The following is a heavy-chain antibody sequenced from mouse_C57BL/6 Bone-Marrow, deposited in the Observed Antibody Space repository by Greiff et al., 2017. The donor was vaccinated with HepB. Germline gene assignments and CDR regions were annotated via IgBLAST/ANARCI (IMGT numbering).Heavy chain of an antibody. J-gene: IGHJ4*01. CDR3: ACGYDYEYAMDY. D-gene: IGHD2-4*01. CDR1: GFNIKDDY. Sequence: DVKLQESGAELVRPGASVKLSCTASGFNIKDDYMHWVKQRPEQGLEWIGWIDPENGDTEYASKFQGKATITADTSSNTAYLQLSSLTSEDSAVYYCACGYDYEYAMDYWGQGTSVTVSS. CDR2: IDPENGDT. V-gene: IGHV14-4*01.